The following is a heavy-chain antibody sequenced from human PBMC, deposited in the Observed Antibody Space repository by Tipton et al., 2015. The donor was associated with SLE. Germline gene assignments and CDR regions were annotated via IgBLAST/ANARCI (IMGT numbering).Heavy chain of an antibody. D-gene: IGHD5-24*01. J-gene: IGHJ6*03. Sequence: LRLSCTVSGGSMRSGDYYWSWIRQPAGKGLEWISRIHNSGSTNYNPSLESRVTISVDTSKNQFSLNLKSVTAADTAVYYCARDRIRDGFNPHYYYYYMDVWGQGTTVTVSS. CDR3: ARDRIRDGFNPHYYYYYMDV. CDR1: GGSMRSGDYY. CDR2: IHNSGST. V-gene: IGHV4-61*02.